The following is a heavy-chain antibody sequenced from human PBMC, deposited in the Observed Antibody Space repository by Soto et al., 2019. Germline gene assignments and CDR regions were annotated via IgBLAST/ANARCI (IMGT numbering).Heavy chain of an antibody. CDR1: GGTFSSYA. D-gene: IGHD3-10*01. Sequence: ASVKVSCKASGGTFSSYAISWVRQAPGQGLEWMGGIIPIFGTANYAQKFQGRVTITADESTSTAYTELSSLRSEDTAVYYCARDQWFGESRGAFDIWGQGTMVTVSS. CDR3: ARDQWFGESRGAFDI. J-gene: IGHJ3*02. CDR2: IIPIFGTA. V-gene: IGHV1-69*13.